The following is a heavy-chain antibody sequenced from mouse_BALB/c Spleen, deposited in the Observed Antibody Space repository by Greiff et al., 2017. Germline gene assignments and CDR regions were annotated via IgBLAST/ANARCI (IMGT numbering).Heavy chain of an antibody. J-gene: IGHJ3*01. Sequence: EVQLQQSGPELVKPGASVKISCKASGYSFTGYYIHWVKQSHVKSLEWIGRINPYNGATSYNQNFKDKASLTVDKSSSTAYMELHSLTSEDSAVYYCARDGTWFAYWGQGTLVTVSA. D-gene: IGHD2-3*01. CDR1: GYSFTGYY. CDR3: ARDGTWFAY. CDR2: INPYNGAT. V-gene: IGHV1-26*01.